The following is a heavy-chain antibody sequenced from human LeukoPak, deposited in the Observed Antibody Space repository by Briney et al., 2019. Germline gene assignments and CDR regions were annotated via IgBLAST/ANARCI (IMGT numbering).Heavy chain of an antibody. J-gene: IGHJ4*02. D-gene: IGHD3-10*01. CDR1: GFTFSSYA. V-gene: IGHV3-30*02. CDR2: MHYDGNNK. CDR3: AKDYYGSGTYPDY. Sequence: GGSLRLSCAASGFTFSSYAMHWVRQAPGKGLEWVTFMHYDGNNKYYADSVKGRFTISRDNSKNTLYLQMNSLRAEDTAVYYCAKDYYGSGTYPDYWGQGTLVTVSS.